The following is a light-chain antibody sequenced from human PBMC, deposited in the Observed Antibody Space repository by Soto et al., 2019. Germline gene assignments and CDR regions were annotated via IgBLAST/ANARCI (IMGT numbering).Light chain of an antibody. V-gene: IGKV3-15*01. CDR3: QHYNHWPPWT. CDR2: GAY. CDR1: QSVSST. Sequence: EIVRTQSPATLSVSPGERATLSCRASQSVSSTLAWYQQKPGQAPRLLIYGAYTRATGVPVRFSGSGSGTEFTLTISSLQSEDFAVYYCQHYNHWPPWTFGQGTKVEI. J-gene: IGKJ1*01.